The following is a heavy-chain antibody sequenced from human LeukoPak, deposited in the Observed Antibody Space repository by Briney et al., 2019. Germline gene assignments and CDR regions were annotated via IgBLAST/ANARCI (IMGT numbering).Heavy chain of an antibody. J-gene: IGHJ4*02. CDR3: ARSSASGGYYFDY. CDR2: IYTSGST. Sequence: SETLSLTCTVSGGSISSGSYYWSWIRQPAGKGLEWIGRIYTSGSTNYNPSLKSRVTISVDTSKNQFSLKLSSVTAADTAVYYCARSSASGGYYFDYWGQGTLVTVSS. D-gene: IGHD6-6*01. CDR1: GGSISSGSYY. V-gene: IGHV4-61*02.